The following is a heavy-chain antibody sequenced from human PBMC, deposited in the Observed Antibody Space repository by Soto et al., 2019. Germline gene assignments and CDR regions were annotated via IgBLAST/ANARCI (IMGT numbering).Heavy chain of an antibody. D-gene: IGHD6-13*01. CDR3: ARAATHGSSWYFWSDP. CDR1: GGTFSRHA. V-gene: IGHV1-69*13. J-gene: IGHJ5*02. Sequence: SVKVSCKPSGGTFSRHAINWVRQAPGQGLEWMGGIIPLFGTTNYAQKFKGRVTISADESSSTAYMELSSLTSEDAAVYYCARAATHGSSWYFWSDPWGQGTLVTVSS. CDR2: IIPLFGTT.